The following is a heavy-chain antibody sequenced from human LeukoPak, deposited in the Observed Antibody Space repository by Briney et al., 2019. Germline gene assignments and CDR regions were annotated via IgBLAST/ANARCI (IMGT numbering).Heavy chain of an antibody. CDR2: ISSSSSYI. CDR1: GFTFSSYG. D-gene: IGHD2-15*01. Sequence: GGSLRLSCAASGFTFSSYGMNWVRQAPGKGLEWVSSISSSSSYIYYADSVKGRFTISRDNAKNSLYLQFNSLRAEDTAVYYCARERASGYCSGGGCYGYFDYWGQGTLVIVSS. J-gene: IGHJ4*02. V-gene: IGHV3-21*01. CDR3: ARERASGYCSGGGCYGYFDY.